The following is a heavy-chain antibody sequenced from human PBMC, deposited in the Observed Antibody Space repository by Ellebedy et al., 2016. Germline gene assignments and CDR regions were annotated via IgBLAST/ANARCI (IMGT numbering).Heavy chain of an antibody. CDR3: ARDGPPVAGNYYYYMDV. V-gene: IGHV3-30*03. CDR2: ISYDGSNK. CDR1: GFTFSSYG. J-gene: IGHJ6*03. Sequence: GESLKISCAASGFTFSSYGMHWVRQAPGKGLEWVAVISYDGSNKYYADSVKGRFTISRDNAKNSLYLQMHSLRAEDTAVYYCARDGPPVAGNYYYYMDVWGKGTTVTVSS. D-gene: IGHD6-19*01.